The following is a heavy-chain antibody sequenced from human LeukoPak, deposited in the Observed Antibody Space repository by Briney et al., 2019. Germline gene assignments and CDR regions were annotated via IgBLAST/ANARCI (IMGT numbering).Heavy chain of an antibody. Sequence: PSETLSLTCTVSGGSISIYYWSWIRQPAGKGLEWIGRIYTSGSTNYTPSLKSRVTMSVDTSKNQFSLRLSSVTAADTAVYYCARDQYYFGSGSSPFGYWGQGTLVTVSS. CDR1: GGSISIYY. CDR3: ARDQYYFGSGSSPFGY. V-gene: IGHV4-4*07. J-gene: IGHJ4*02. D-gene: IGHD3-10*01. CDR2: IYTSGST.